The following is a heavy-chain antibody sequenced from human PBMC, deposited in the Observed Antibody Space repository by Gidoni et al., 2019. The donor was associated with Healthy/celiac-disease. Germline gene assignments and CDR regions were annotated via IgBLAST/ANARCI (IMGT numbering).Heavy chain of an antibody. CDR2: IKSKTDGGKT. V-gene: IGHV3-15*01. Sequence: EVQLVESGGGLVKPGGSLRLSCAASGFTSSNAWMSWVRQAPGKGLEWVGRIKSKTDGGKTDYAAPVKGRFTISRDDSKNTLYLQMNSLKTEDTAVYYCTTDGIVGATTLFFDYWGQGTLVTVSS. CDR3: TTDGIVGATTLFFDY. CDR1: GFTSSNAW. D-gene: IGHD1-26*01. J-gene: IGHJ4*02.